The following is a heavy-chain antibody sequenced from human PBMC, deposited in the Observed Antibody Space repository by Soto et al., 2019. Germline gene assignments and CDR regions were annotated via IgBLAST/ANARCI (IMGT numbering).Heavy chain of an antibody. Sequence: SVKVSCKASGGTFNIYAITWVRQAPGQGLEWMGGIVPILDTANSAPKFQGRVTITADESTSTAYMELSSLRSEDTAVYYCARRRSTSAIGADYCYLWGQGTPVTVSS. D-gene: IGHD2-15*01. J-gene: IGHJ1*01. V-gene: IGHV1-69*13. CDR1: GGTFNIYA. CDR2: IVPILDTA. CDR3: ARRRSTSAIGADYCYL.